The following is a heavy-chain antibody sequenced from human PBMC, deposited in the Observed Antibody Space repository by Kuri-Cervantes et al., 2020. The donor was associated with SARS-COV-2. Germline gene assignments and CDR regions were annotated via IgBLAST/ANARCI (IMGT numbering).Heavy chain of an antibody. CDR3: AREEIYCGGDCYYFDY. CDR2: TYYRSKWYN. CDR1: GDSASSNSAA. J-gene: IGHJ4*02. Sequence: SQTLSLTCAISGDSASSNSAAWNWIRQSPSRGLEWLGRTYYRSKWYNDYAVSVKSRITINPDTSKNQFSLQLNSVTPEDTAVYYCAREEIYCGGDCYYFDYWGQGTLVTVSS. D-gene: IGHD2-21*01. V-gene: IGHV6-1*01.